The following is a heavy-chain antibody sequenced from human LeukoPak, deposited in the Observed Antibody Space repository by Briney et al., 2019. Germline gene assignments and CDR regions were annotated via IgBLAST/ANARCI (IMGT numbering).Heavy chain of an antibody. J-gene: IGHJ4*02. CDR1: GFSYSGHW. Sequence: GGSLRLSCAASGFSYSGHWMHWARQLPGKGLVWVSRISPTGSTTSYADSVKGRFTVSRDNAKNTLYLQVNNLRAEDTAVYYCARGPSSNWSGLDFWGQGTLLTVSS. CDR3: ARGPSSNWSGLDF. V-gene: IGHV3-74*01. CDR2: ISPTGSTT. D-gene: IGHD6-13*01.